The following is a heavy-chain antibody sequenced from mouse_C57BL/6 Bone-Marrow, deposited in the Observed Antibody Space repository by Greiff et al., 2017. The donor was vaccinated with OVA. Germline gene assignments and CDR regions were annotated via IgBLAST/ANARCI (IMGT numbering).Heavy chain of an antibody. J-gene: IGHJ4*01. CDR1: GFSFNTYA. CDR3: VRARSVYYEAMGY. Sequence: EVQLVESGGGLVQPKGSLKLSCAASGFSFNTYAMNWVRQAPGKGLEWVARIRSKSNNYATSYADSVKDRFTISRDDSESMLYLQMNNLKTEDTAVYYCVRARSVYYEAMGYWGQGTSVTVSS. V-gene: IGHV10-1*01. D-gene: IGHD2-4*01. CDR2: IRSKSNNYAT.